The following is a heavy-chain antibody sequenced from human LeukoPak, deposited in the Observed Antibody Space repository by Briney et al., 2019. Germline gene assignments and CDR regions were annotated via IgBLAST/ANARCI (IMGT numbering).Heavy chain of an antibody. V-gene: IGHV3-23*01. D-gene: IGHD1-14*01. J-gene: IGHJ4*02. CDR2: ISGSGGST. CDR1: GFTFSSYA. CDR3: AKARGRADGKFDY. Sequence: GGSLGLSCAASGFTFSSYAMSWVRQAPGKGLEWVSAISGSGGSTYYADSVKGRFTISRDNSKNTLYLQMNSLRAEDTAVYYCAKARGRADGKFDYWGQGTLVTVSS.